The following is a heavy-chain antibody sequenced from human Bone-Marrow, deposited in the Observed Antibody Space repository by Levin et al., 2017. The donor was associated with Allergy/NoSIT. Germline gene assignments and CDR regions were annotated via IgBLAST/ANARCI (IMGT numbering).Heavy chain of an antibody. D-gene: IGHD6-13*01. CDR1: GFNFGSYG. Sequence: GGSLRLSCAASGFNFGSYGMHWVRQAPGKGLEWVAIIWYDGSNKYYVDSVKGRFTISRDNSKKTVFLQMNSLTAEDTAVYYCATGSSTWKGYFDYWGQGTPVTVSS. CDR2: IWYDGSNK. V-gene: IGHV3-33*01. J-gene: IGHJ4*02. CDR3: ATGSSTWKGYFDY.